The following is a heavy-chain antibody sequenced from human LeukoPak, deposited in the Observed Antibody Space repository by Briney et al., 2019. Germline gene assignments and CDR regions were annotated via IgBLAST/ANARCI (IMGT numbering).Heavy chain of an antibody. CDR1: GGSISSSSYY. D-gene: IGHD1-26*01. CDR2: INHSGST. J-gene: IGHJ4*02. V-gene: IGHV4-39*07. CDR3: ARWPPGPIVGATFDY. Sequence: SETLSLTCTVSGGSISSSSYYWGWIRQPPGKGLEWIGEINHSGSTNYNPSLKSRVTISVDTSKNQFSLKLSSVTAADTAVYYCARWPPGPIVGATFDYWGQGTLVTVSS.